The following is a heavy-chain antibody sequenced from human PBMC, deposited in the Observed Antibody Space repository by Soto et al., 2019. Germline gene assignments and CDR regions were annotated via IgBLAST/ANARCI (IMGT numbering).Heavy chain of an antibody. V-gene: IGHV4-39*07. CDR3: ARDAGYNYPRSAFDI. D-gene: IGHD5-12*01. J-gene: IGHJ3*02. CDR2: IYYSGST. CDR1: GGSISSSSYY. Sequence: SETLSLTCTVSGGSISSSSYYWGWIRQPPGKGLEWIGSIYYSGSTNYNPSLKSRVTISVDKSKNQFSLKLSSVTAADTAVYYCARDAGYNYPRSAFDIWGQGTMVTVSS.